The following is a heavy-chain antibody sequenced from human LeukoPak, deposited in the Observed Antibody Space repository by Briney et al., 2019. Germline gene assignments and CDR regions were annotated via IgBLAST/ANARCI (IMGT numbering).Heavy chain of an antibody. CDR2: IYYSGST. CDR3: ARDVGARLPGY. D-gene: IGHD6-6*01. J-gene: IGHJ4*02. Sequence: PSETLSLTCTVSGYSISSYYWSWIRQPPGKGLEWIGYIYYSGSTNYNPSLKSRVTISVDKSRNQFSLKLSSVTAADTALYYCARDVGARLPGYWGQGILVTVSS. V-gene: IGHV4-59*12. CDR1: GYSISSYY.